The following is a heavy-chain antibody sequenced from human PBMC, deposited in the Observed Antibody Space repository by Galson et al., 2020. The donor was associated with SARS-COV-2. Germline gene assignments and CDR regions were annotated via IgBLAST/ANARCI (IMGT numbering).Heavy chain of an antibody. CDR1: GFTFSSYS. Sequence: GGSLRLSCAASGFTFSSYSMNWVRQAPGKGLEWVSSISSSSSYIYYADSVKGRFTISRDNAKNSLYLQMNSLRAEDTAVYYCARTRPGERYFDWLSDYYYYYYMDVWGKGTTVTVSS. V-gene: IGHV3-21*01. CDR2: ISSSSSYI. J-gene: IGHJ6*03. D-gene: IGHD3-9*01. CDR3: ARTRPGERYFDWLSDYYYYYYMDV.